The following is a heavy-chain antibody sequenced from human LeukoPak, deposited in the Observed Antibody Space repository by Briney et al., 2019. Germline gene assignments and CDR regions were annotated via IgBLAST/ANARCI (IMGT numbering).Heavy chain of an antibody. CDR3: ARDLESPYYDLPTDY. Sequence: GGSLRLSCAASGFSFSSYSMNWVRQAPGKGLEWVSSISSSSSYIYYADSVKGRLTISRDNAKNSLYLQMNSLRAEDTAVYYCARDLESPYYDLPTDYWGQGTLVTVSS. CDR1: GFSFSSYS. V-gene: IGHV3-21*01. CDR2: ISSSSSYI. J-gene: IGHJ4*02. D-gene: IGHD3-3*01.